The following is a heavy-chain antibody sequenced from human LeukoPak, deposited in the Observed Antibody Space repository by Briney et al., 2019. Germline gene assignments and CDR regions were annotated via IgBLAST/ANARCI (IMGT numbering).Heavy chain of an antibody. CDR3: ARVNGTSWNYYYGMDV. CDR2: IYYSGST. D-gene: IGHD2-2*01. CDR1: GFTFSSYA. J-gene: IGHJ6*02. Sequence: PGGSLRLSCAASGFTFSSYAMSWIRQPPGKGLEWIGYIYYSGSTNYNPSLKSRVTISVDTSKNQFSLKLSSVTAADTAVYYCARVNGTSWNYYYGMDVWGQGTTVTVSS. V-gene: IGHV4-59*01.